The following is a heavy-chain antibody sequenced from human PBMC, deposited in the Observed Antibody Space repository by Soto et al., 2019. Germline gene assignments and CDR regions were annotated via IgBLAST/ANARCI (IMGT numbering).Heavy chain of an antibody. D-gene: IGHD3-10*01. CDR1: GSSITSYY. CDR2: IYYSGST. V-gene: IGHV4-59*08. Sequence: SETLSLTCTGFGSSITSYYWSGIRQPPGEGLEWIGYIYYSGSTNSNPSLKSRVTISVDTSKNQFSLKLSSVTAADTAVYYCARQGVRDGMVRGDPLGYYGMDVWGQGTTVT. CDR3: ARQGVRDGMVRGDPLGYYGMDV. J-gene: IGHJ6*02.